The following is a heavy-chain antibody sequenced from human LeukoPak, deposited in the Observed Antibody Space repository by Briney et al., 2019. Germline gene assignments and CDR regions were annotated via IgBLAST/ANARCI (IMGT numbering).Heavy chain of an antibody. D-gene: IGHD2-21*02. Sequence: SETVSLTCTVSGGSISSGDYYWSWIRQPPGKGLEWIGYIYCSGSTYYNPSLKSRVTISVDTSKNQFSLKLSSVTAADTAVYYCASMVTNWFDPWGQGTLVTVSS. CDR1: GGSISSGDYY. CDR3: ASMVTNWFDP. J-gene: IGHJ5*02. V-gene: IGHV4-30-4*01. CDR2: IYCSGST.